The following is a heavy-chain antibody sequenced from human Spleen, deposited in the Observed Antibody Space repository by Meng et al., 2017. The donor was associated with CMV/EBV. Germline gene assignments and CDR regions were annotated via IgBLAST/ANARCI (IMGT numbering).Heavy chain of an antibody. CDR1: GGSVSSGSYY. CDR2: ISYIGST. CDR3: ARDILERNAFDM. J-gene: IGHJ3*02. V-gene: IGHV4-61*01. D-gene: IGHD1-1*01. Sequence: VYGGSVSSGSYYWSWLRQPPGKGLEWIGYISYIGSTNYNPSLKSRVTISVDTSKNQFSLKLSSVTAADTAVFYCARDILERNAFDMWGQGTMVTVSS.